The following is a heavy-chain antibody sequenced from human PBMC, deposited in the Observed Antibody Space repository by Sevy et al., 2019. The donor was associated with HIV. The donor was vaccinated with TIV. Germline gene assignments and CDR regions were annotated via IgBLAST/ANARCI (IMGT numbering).Heavy chain of an antibody. V-gene: IGHV4-30-2*01. J-gene: IGHJ6*02. CDR3: ARDPRAKGMDV. CDR2: MYHSGST. Sequence: SETLSLTCAVSGGSISSGGYSWSWIRQPPGKGLEWIGYMYHSGSTYYNPSLKSRVTISVDRSKNQFSLKLSSVTSADTAVYYCARDPRAKGMDVWGQGTTVTVSS. CDR1: GGSISSGGYS. D-gene: IGHD1-26*01.